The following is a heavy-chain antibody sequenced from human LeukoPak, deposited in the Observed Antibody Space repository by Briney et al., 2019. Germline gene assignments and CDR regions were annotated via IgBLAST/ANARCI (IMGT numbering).Heavy chain of an antibody. CDR3: TRGAGIAVADLFDY. CDR2: IKSKTDGGTT. CDR1: GFAFSNAW. Sequence: PGGSLRLSCAASGFAFSNAWMSWVRQAPGKGLEWVGRIKSKTDGGTTDYAAPVKGRFTISRDDSKNTLYLQMNSLKTEDTAVYYCTRGAGIAVADLFDYWGQGTLVTVSS. J-gene: IGHJ4*02. D-gene: IGHD6-19*01. V-gene: IGHV3-15*01.